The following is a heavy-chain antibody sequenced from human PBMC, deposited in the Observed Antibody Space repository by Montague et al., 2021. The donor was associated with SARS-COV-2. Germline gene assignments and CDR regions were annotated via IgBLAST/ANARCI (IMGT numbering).Heavy chain of an antibody. V-gene: IGHV3-43*02. CDR1: GFNFDEYT. J-gene: IGHJ6*02. CDR2: IVGDADRA. Sequence: SLRLSCAASGFNFDEYTMHWVRQVPGRGLEWVSLIVGDADRAHYADSVMGRFTVSRDNSKNSLFLEMHSLRSEDAGLYYCANDIDCSSNYCYTTGFVFSSYGMDVWGQGTTVTVSS. D-gene: IGHD2-2*01. CDR3: ANDIDCSSNYCYTTGFVFSSYGMDV.